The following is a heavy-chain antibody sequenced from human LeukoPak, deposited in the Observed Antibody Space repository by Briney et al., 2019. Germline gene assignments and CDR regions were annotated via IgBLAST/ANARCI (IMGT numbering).Heavy chain of an antibody. D-gene: IGHD6-6*01. CDR3: ARGPPLYSSSSGGGTLDY. V-gene: IGHV4-34*01. CDR2: INHSGST. Sequence: SETLSLTCSVYGGSFSAYYWTWIGHPPGKGLEGIGDINHSGSTNYNPSLKSRVTISVDTSKNQFSLKLNFVTAADTAVYYCARGPPLYSSSSGGGTLDYWGQGTLVTVSS. CDR1: GGSFSAYY. J-gene: IGHJ4*02.